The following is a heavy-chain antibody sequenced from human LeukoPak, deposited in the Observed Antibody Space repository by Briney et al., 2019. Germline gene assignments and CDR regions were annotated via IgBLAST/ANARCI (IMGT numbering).Heavy chain of an antibody. CDR2: INHRGST. V-gene: IGHV4-34*01. CDR1: GASFSGYY. J-gene: IGHJ6*03. Sequence: SETLSLTCAVSGASFSGYYWSWIRQPPGNGLEWIGEINHRGSTNYNPSLKSRVTISVDTSKNQFSLKLSSVTAADTAVYYCARGGGNYYMDVWNKGTTVTVSS. CDR3: ARGGGNYYMDV. D-gene: IGHD1-26*01.